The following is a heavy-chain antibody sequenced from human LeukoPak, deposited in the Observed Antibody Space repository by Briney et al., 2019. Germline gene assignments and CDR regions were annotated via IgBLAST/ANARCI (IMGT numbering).Heavy chain of an antibody. CDR2: IGYSGADT. V-gene: IGHV3-23*01. Sequence: GGSLRLSCAASGFTFSAYALTWVRQAPGKGLEWVSTIGYSGADTYYADSVKGRFTISRDNSKNTLYLQMNSLRAEDTAVYYCARDQGIDYYDSSGYANYYYGMDVWGQGTTVTVSS. CDR1: GFTFSAYA. CDR3: ARDQGIDYYDSSGYANYYYGMDV. J-gene: IGHJ6*02. D-gene: IGHD3-22*01.